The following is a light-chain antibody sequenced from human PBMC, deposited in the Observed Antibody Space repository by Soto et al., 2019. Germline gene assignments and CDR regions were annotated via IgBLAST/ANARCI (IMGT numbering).Light chain of an antibody. V-gene: IGLV2-8*01. CDR3: SSYAGSNNFV. J-gene: IGLJ1*01. CDR1: DSNVGSNL. Sequence: QSVLTQPPSASGTPGQRVTISCSGTDSNVGSNLVYWYQQLPGTAPKLMIYEVSKRPSGVPDRFSGSKSGNTASLTVSGLQAEDEADYYCSSYAGSNNFVFGTGTKVTVL. CDR2: EVS.